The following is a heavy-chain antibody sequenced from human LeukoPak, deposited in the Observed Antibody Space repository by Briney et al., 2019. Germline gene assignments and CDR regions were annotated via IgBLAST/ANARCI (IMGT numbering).Heavy chain of an antibody. CDR3: AGTHYDILTGYYKAIDY. CDR1: GGSISSYY. D-gene: IGHD3-9*01. CDR2: IYYSGST. J-gene: IGHJ4*02. Sequence: SETLSLTCTVSGGSISSYYWSWIRQPPGKGLEWIRYIYYSGSTNYNPSLKSRVTISVDTSKNQFSLKLSSVTAADTAVYYCAGTHYDILTGYYKAIDYWGQGTLVTVSS. V-gene: IGHV4-59*08.